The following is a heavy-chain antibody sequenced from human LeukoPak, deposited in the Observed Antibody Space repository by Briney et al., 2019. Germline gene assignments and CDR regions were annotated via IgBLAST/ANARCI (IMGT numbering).Heavy chain of an antibody. Sequence: GGSLRLSCAASGFTFSSYAMSWVRQAPGKGLEWVSAISGSGGSTYYADSVKGRFTISRDNSKNTLYLQMNSLRAEDTAVYYCANFLGELXXXXXXXXIWXXXTXXTXS. D-gene: IGHD1-26*01. CDR3: ANFLGELXXXXXXXXI. CDR2: ISGSGGST. J-gene: IGHJ3*02. CDR1: GFTFSSYA. V-gene: IGHV3-23*01.